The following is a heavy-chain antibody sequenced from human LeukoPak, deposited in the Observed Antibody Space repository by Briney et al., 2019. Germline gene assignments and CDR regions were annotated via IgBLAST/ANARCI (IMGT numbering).Heavy chain of an antibody. Sequence: SETLSLTCTVSGGSISSYYWSCIRQPPGKGLEWIGYIYYSGSTNYNPSLKSRVTISVDTSKNQFSLKLSSVTAADTAVYYCARVDSTGTLGNDYWGQGTLVTVSS. CDR2: IYYSGST. V-gene: IGHV4-59*01. D-gene: IGHD1-1*01. CDR3: ARVDSTGTLGNDY. J-gene: IGHJ4*02. CDR1: GGSISSYY.